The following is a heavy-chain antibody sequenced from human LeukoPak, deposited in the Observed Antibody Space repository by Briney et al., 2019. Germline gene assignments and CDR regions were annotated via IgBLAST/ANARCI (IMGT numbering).Heavy chain of an antibody. CDR2: ISSSSSYI. CDR3: ARDLVGPLMDYGDYDY. D-gene: IGHD4-17*01. Sequence: PGGSLRLSCAASGFTFSSYSMNWVRQAPGKGLEWVSSISSSSSYIYYADSVKGRFTISRDNAKNSLYLQMNSLRAEDTAVYYCARDLVGPLMDYGDYDYWGQGTLVTVSS. CDR1: GFTFSSYS. J-gene: IGHJ4*02. V-gene: IGHV3-21*01.